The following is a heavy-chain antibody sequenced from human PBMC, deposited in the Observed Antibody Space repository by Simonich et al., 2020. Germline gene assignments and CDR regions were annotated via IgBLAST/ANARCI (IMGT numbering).Heavy chain of an antibody. J-gene: IGHJ6*02. CDR2: IGDEGSNK. CDR1: GFTFSSYG. V-gene: IGHV3-30*18. Sequence: QVQLVESGGGVVQPGRSLRLSCAASGFTFSSYGMHWVRQAPGNGLGWVAGIGDEGSNKYYADSVKGRFTISRDNSKNTLYLQMNSLRAEDTAMYYCAKESTVSRWDYYYGMDVWGQGTTVTVSS. D-gene: IGHD4-17*01. CDR3: AKESTVSRWDYYYGMDV.